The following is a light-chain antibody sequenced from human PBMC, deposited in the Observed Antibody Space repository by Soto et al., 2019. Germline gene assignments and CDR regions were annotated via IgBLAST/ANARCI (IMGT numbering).Light chain of an antibody. J-gene: IGLJ2*01. CDR2: EVS. CDR1: SSYIGGYNY. V-gene: IGLV2-14*01. Sequence: QSALTQPSSVSWSPGQSPTISCTVTSSYIGGYNYVSWYQQHPGEAPKLIISEVSNRPSDVSHRFSGSKYGNTASLIISGLQAEDEADYYCSSYTINFTVIFGGGTKVTVL. CDR3: SSYTINFTVI.